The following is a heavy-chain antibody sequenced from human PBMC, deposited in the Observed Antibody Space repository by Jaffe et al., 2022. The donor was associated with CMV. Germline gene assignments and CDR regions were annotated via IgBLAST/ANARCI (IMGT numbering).Heavy chain of an antibody. J-gene: IGHJ6*02. CDR3: ARADDFRNLYGLDV. Sequence: QVQLQESGPGLVKPSQTLSLTCTVSGGSISSGGYYWNWIRQPPGKGLEWIGYIYYSGSTYYNPSLKSRVTISVDTSKNQFSLKLSSVTAADTAVYYCARADDFRNLYGLDVWGQGTPVTVSS. CDR1: GGSISSGGYY. D-gene: IGHD3-3*01. CDR2: IYYSGST. V-gene: IGHV4-31*03.